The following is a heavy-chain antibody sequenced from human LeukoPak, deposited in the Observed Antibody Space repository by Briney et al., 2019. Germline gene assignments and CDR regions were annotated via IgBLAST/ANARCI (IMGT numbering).Heavy chain of an antibody. V-gene: IGHV3-30*03. Sequence: GGSLRLSCAASGFTFSSYGIHWVRQAPGKGLEWVALISYDGSNKYYADSVKGRFTISRDNSKNTLYLQMNSLRAEDTAVYYCARDPRYCGGGSCANAFDIWGQGTMVTVSS. CDR1: GFTFSSYG. CDR3: ARDPRYCGGGSCANAFDI. J-gene: IGHJ3*02. D-gene: IGHD2-15*01. CDR2: ISYDGSNK.